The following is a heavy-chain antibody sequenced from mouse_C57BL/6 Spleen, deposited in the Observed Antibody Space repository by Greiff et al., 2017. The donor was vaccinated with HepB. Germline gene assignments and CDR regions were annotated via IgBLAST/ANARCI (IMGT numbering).Heavy chain of an antibody. CDR3: ARGDYGSSPLYAMDY. J-gene: IGHJ4*01. CDR1: GYSITSGYY. CDR2: ISYDGSN. D-gene: IGHD1-1*01. Sequence: VQLKESGPGLVKPSQSLSLTCSVTGYSITSGYYWNWIRQFPGNKLEWMGYISYDGSNNYNPSLKNRISITRDTSKNQFFLKLNSVTTEDTATYYCARGDYGSSPLYAMDYWGQGTSVTVSS. V-gene: IGHV3-6*01.